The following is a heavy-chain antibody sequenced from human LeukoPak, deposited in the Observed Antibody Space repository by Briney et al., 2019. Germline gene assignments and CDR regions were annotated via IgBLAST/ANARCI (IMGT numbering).Heavy chain of an antibody. J-gene: IGHJ4*02. CDR3: ASQTSRWRQRTYSYS. D-gene: IGHD5-24*01. CDR1: GFTFSTYA. V-gene: IGHV3-23*01. Sequence: GGSLRLSCATSGFTFSTYAMTWVRQAPGKGPEWVSAIDNSGGTTYYSDSVKGRFTVSRDNSKNTLYLQMESLRVEDTALYYCASQTSRWRQRTYSYSWGQGTLVTVSS. CDR2: IDNSGGTT.